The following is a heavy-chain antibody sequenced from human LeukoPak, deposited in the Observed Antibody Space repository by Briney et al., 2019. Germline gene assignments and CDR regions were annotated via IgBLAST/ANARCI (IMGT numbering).Heavy chain of an antibody. CDR1: GGSLSSGSYY. D-gene: IGHD5-18*01. CDR3: ARTYSYGFYYYYYMDV. CDR2: IYTSGST. J-gene: IGHJ6*03. V-gene: IGHV4-61*02. Sequence: PSQTLSLTCTVSGGSLSSGSYYWSWIRQPAGKGLEWIGRIYTSGSTHYNPSLKSRATISVDTSKNQFSLKLSSVTAADTAVYYCARTYSYGFYYYYYMDVWGKGTTVTVSS.